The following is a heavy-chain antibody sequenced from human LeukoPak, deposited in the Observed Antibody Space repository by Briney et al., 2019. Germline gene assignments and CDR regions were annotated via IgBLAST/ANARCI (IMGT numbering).Heavy chain of an antibody. J-gene: IGHJ6*03. CDR1: GYSISSGYY. D-gene: IGHD6-6*01. CDR2: IYHSGST. Sequence: SETLSLTCTVSGYSISSGYYWGWIRQPPGKGLEWIGSIYHSGSTYYNPSLKSRVTISVDTSKNQFSLKLSSVTAADTAVYYCARGVEPSTYYMDVWGKGTTVTVSS. V-gene: IGHV4-38-2*02. CDR3: ARGVEPSTYYMDV.